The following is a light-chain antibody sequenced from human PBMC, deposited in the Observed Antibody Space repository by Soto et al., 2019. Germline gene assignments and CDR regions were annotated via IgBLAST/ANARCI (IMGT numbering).Light chain of an antibody. CDR3: QQYNNWPPWT. J-gene: IGKJ1*01. CDR1: QNVLSN. V-gene: IGKV3-15*01. CDR2: GAS. Sequence: ETVMTQSPATLSVSPGETATLFCRASQNVLSNLAWYQQKPGQAPRLLVHGASNRATGIPARFSGRGSGTEVTLIISNLQAEDFAVYYCQQYNNWPPWTFGQGTKVEIK.